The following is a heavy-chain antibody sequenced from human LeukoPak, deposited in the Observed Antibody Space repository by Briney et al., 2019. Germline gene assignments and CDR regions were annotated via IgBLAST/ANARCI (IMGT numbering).Heavy chain of an antibody. CDR2: IYVDGRTT. J-gene: IGHJ5*02. V-gene: IGHV3-74*01. Sequence: GGPLRLSCGASGLTFSNYWIHWVRQPPGKGLVWVSRIYVDGRTTNYADSVKGRFTISRDNAKNTVYLEMNSLGVEDTATYYCIRDFRSADLWGQGTLVTVTS. CDR1: GLTFSNYW. CDR3: IRDFRSADL.